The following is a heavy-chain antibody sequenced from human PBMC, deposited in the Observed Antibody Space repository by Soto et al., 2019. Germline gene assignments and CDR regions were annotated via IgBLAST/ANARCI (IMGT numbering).Heavy chain of an antibody. Sequence: EVQLVESGGGLVKPGGSLRLSCAASGFTFSNAWMSWVRQAPGKGLEWVGRIKSTTDGGTTDYAAPVKGRFTISRDDSKNTLYLQMNSLKTEDTAVYYCTTDGLVAATDSWGQGTLVTVSS. J-gene: IGHJ4*02. CDR3: TTDGLVAATDS. V-gene: IGHV3-15*01. CDR1: GFTFSNAW. CDR2: IKSTTDGGTT. D-gene: IGHD2-15*01.